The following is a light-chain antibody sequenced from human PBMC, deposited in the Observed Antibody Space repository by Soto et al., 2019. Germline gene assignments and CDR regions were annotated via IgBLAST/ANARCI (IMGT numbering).Light chain of an antibody. CDR1: QSISSY. Sequence: DIQMTQSPSSLSASVGDRVTITCRASQSISSYLNWYQQKPWKAPKLLIYAASSLQSGVRSRFSGSGAGTDFTLTISSLQPEDFATYYCQQSYSTPLTFGGGTKVGIK. V-gene: IGKV1-39*01. CDR3: QQSYSTPLT. J-gene: IGKJ4*01. CDR2: AAS.